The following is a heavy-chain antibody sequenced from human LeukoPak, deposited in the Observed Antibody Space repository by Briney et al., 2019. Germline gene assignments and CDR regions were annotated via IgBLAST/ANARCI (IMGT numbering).Heavy chain of an antibody. Sequence: SETLSLTCTVSGGSISGYYWSWIRQPPGKGLEWIGEINHSGSTNYNPSLKSRVTISVDTSKNQFSLKLSSVTAADTAVYYCARGLRTTVTTVFDYWGQGTLVTVSS. CDR3: ARGLRTTVTTVFDY. J-gene: IGHJ4*02. D-gene: IGHD4-17*01. CDR2: INHSGST. CDR1: GGSISGYY. V-gene: IGHV4-34*01.